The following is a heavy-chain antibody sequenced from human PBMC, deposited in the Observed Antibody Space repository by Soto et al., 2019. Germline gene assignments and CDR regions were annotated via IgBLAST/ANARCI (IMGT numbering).Heavy chain of an antibody. V-gene: IGHV1-69*01. CDR3: TRSIGSGGVIGGFDY. J-gene: IGHJ4*02. CDR1: GGTFKMYA. Sequence: QVQLVQSGAEVREPGSAVKVYCKASGGTFKMYAMHWVRQAPGQGLEWMGGIIPILHKPTYAQKFQGRVTITVDDSTATAYMELSSLRSGDTAVYYCTRSIGSGGVIGGFDYWGQGTLVTVSS. D-gene: IGHD3-16*02. CDR2: IIPILHKP.